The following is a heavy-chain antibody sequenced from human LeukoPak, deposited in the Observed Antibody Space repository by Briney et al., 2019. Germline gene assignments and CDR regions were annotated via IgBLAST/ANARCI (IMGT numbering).Heavy chain of an antibody. D-gene: IGHD2-2*03. J-gene: IGHJ4*02. CDR3: AKASGYCSSTSCFGY. CDR1: GFTFSSYA. V-gene: IGHV3-23*01. Sequence: GGSLRLSCAASGFTFSSYAMSWVRQAPGKGLEWVSAISGSGGNTYYADSVKGRFTISRDNSKNTLYLQMNSLRAEDTAVYYCAKASGYCSSTSCFGYWGQGTLVTVSS. CDR2: ISGSGGNT.